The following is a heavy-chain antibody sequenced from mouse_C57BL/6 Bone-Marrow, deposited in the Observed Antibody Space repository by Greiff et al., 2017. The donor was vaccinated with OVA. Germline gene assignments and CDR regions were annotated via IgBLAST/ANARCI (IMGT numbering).Heavy chain of an antibody. D-gene: IGHD2-4*01. V-gene: IGHV1-59*01. Sequence: QVQLQQPGAELVRPGTSVKLSCKASGYTFTSYWMHWVKQRPGQGLEWIGVIDPSDSYTNYNQKFKGKATLTVDTSSSTAYMQLSSLTSEDSAVYYCAYDYPYYYAMDYWGQGTSVTVSS. CDR2: IDPSDSYT. J-gene: IGHJ4*01. CDR3: AYDYPYYYAMDY. CDR1: GYTFTSYW.